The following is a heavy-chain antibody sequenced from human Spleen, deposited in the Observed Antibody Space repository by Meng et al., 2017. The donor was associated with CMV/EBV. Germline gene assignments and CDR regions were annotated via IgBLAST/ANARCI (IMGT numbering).Heavy chain of an antibody. J-gene: IGHJ4*02. Sequence: SETLSLTCAVSGGSFRGYYWSWIRQSPGKGLEWIGEINHSGSTDYNPSLKSRVTISVDTSKNQFSLNLSSVTAADTAVYYCASRGHCSSTSCSRGRFDYWGQGTLVTVSS. CDR1: GGSFRGYY. D-gene: IGHD2-2*01. CDR3: ASRGHCSSTSCSRGRFDY. CDR2: INHSGST. V-gene: IGHV4-34*01.